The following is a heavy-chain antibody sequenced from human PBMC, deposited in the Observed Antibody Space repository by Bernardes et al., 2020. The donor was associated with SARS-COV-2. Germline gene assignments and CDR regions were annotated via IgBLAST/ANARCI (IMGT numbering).Heavy chain of an antibody. CDR1: GFTFGLYN. J-gene: IGHJ2*01. CDR2: ITGSSETK. D-gene: IGHD1-26*01. V-gene: IGHV3-48*01. CDR3: ARPSGAHGWYFEV. Sequence: GGSLRLSCAASGFTFGLYNMNWVRQAPGKGLEWVSCITGSSETKYYADSVEGRFTISRDNAKKSLYLQMNSLRAEDTAVYYCARPSGAHGWYFEVWGRGTLVTVSS.